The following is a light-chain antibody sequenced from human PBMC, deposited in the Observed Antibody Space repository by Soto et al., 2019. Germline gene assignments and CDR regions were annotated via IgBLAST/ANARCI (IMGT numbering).Light chain of an antibody. Sequence: EVVMTQSPATLSVSPGERATLSCRASRGIGSTLAWYQQKPGQTPRLLIYDTSTRATGVPGRFIGSRSGTEFTLTITSQQSEDFAIYYCQHYVTWPLAFGGGTRVENK. J-gene: IGKJ4*01. CDR1: RGIGST. CDR3: QHYVTWPLA. CDR2: DTS. V-gene: IGKV3-15*01.